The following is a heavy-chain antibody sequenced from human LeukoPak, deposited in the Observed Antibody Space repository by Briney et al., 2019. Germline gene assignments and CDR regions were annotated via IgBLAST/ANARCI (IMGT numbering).Heavy chain of an antibody. CDR1: GGTFSSCA. Sequence: SVKVSCKASGGTFSSCAISRVRQAPGQGLEWMGRIIPILGIANYAQKFQGRVTITADKSTSTAYMELSSLRSEDTAVYYCARDSAYCGSTSCKILDYWGQGTLVTVSS. CDR2: IIPILGIA. D-gene: IGHD2-2*01. V-gene: IGHV1-69*04. CDR3: ARDSAYCGSTSCKILDY. J-gene: IGHJ4*02.